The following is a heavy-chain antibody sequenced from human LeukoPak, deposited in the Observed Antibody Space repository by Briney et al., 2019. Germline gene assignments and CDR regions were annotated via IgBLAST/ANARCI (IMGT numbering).Heavy chain of an antibody. CDR3: ARDVVPRVVAATVQSRYYYYGMDV. CDR1: GGSISSYY. V-gene: IGHV4-4*07. Sequence: SETLSLTCTVSGGSISSYYWSWLRQPAGKGLEWIGRIYTSGSTNYNPSLKSRVTMSVDTSKNQFSLKLSSVTAADTAVYYCARDVVPRVVAATVQSRYYYYGMDVWGQGTTVTVSS. CDR2: IYTSGST. J-gene: IGHJ6*02. D-gene: IGHD2-15*01.